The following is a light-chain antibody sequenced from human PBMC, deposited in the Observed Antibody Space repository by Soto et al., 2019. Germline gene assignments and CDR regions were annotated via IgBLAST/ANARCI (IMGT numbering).Light chain of an antibody. CDR3: QQFNAYPLA. CDR2: GAS. V-gene: IGKV1-9*01. CDR1: QGSSDY. Sequence: DIQLTQSPSFLSASVGDRVTSSCRASQGSSDYLAWYQQKPGKDPKLLIYGASTLQSGVPSRLSGSASGTEFTLTFSSLQPEDFAAYFCQQFNAYPLAFGGGTKLEIK. J-gene: IGKJ4*01.